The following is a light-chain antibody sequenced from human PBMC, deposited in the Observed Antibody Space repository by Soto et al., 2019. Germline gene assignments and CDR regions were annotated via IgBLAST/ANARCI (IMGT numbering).Light chain of an antibody. CDR2: DIS. J-gene: IGLJ7*01. Sequence: QAVGTQEPSQTLSPGGTVTLTCGFSTGAVTSGHYPYWFQQKPGQAPRTLIYDISNKHSWTPARFSGSLLGGKAALTLSGAQPEDESEYYCLLFYSGARPVFGGGTQLTLL. CDR1: TGAVTSGHY. CDR3: LLFYSGARPV. V-gene: IGLV7-46*01.